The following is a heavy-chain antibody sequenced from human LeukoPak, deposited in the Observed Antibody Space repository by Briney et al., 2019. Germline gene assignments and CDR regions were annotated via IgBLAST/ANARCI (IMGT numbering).Heavy chain of an antibody. Sequence: PGGSLRLSCAASGFTFSSYGTHWVRQAPGKGLEWVAAISYAGNNQFYEDSVKGRFTISRDNSKNTLYLQMNSLQPEDTAVYFCAKDRLAQSGNSYGYDYFDYWGQGTLVTVSS. V-gene: IGHV3-30*18. CDR3: AKDRLAQSGNSYGYDYFDY. CDR2: ISYAGNNQ. CDR1: GFTFSSYG. J-gene: IGHJ4*02. D-gene: IGHD5-18*01.